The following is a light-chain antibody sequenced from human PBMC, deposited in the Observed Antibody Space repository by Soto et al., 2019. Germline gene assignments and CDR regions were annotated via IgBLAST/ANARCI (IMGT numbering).Light chain of an antibody. Sequence: EIVMTQSPATLSVSPGERATLSCRASQSVSINLAWYQQKPGQAPRLLIYGASTRATGIPARFSGSGSGTEFTLTISSLQSEDVAVYYCQRYNDWPLTFGGGTKVEIK. V-gene: IGKV3-15*01. CDR3: QRYNDWPLT. J-gene: IGKJ4*01. CDR2: GAS. CDR1: QSVSIN.